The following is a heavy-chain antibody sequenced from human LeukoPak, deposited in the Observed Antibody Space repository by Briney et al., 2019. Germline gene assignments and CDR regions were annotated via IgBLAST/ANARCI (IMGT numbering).Heavy chain of an antibody. CDR1: GYTFTGYY. V-gene: IGHV1-2*02. J-gene: IGHJ6*02. Sequence: AASVKVSCKASGYTFTGYYMHWVRQAPGQGLEWMGWINPNSGGTNYAQKFQGRVTMTRDTSISTAYMELSRLRSDDTAVYYCARDHGDYAYYYYGMDVWGQGTTVTVSS. D-gene: IGHD4-17*01. CDR3: ARDHGDYAYYYYGMDV. CDR2: INPNSGGT.